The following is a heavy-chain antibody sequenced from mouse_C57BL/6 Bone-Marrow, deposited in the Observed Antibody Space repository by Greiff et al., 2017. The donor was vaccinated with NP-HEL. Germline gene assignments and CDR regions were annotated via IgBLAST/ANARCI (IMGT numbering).Heavy chain of an antibody. D-gene: IGHD2-4*01. CDR3: VYYDYDVNWYFDV. V-gene: IGHV1-69*01. CDR2: IDPSDSYT. CDR1: GYTFTSYW. J-gene: IGHJ1*03. Sequence: QVQLKEPGAELVMPGASVKLSCKASGYTFTSYWMHWVKQRPGQGLEWIGEIDPSDSYTNYNQKFKGKSTLTVDKSSSTAYMQLSSLTSEDSAVYYCVYYDYDVNWYFDVWGTGTTVTVSS.